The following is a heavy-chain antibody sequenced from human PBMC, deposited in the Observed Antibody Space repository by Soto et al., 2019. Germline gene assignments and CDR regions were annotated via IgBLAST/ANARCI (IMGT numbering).Heavy chain of an antibody. J-gene: IGHJ4*02. CDR3: TTVDYSDSSAYYALDS. CDR1: GFTFSGYG. D-gene: IGHD3-22*01. CDR2: ISYDETAT. V-gene: IGHV3-30*03. Sequence: ESGGGVVQPGTSLRLSCAASGFTFSGYGVHWVRQAPGKGLEWVATISYDETATYYSDSVKGRFSISRDDSKNTLYLQIDGLKTEDTGVYYCTTVDYSDSSAYYALDSWGQGTLVNVSS.